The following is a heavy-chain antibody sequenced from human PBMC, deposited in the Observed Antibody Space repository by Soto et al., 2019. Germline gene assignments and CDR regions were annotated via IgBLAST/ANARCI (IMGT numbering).Heavy chain of an antibody. CDR3: ARTLTGYYNPISLDYYYYGMDV. Sequence: SVKVSCKASGGTFSSYAISWVRQAPGQGLEWMGGIIPIFGTANYAQKFQGRVTITADESTSTAYMELSSLRSEDTAVYYCARTLTGYYNPISLDYYYYGMDVWGQGTTVTVSS. CDR1: GGTFSSYA. D-gene: IGHD3-9*01. CDR2: IIPIFGTA. V-gene: IGHV1-69*13. J-gene: IGHJ6*02.